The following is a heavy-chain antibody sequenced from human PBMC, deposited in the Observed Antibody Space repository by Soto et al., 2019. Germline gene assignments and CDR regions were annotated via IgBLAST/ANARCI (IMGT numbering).Heavy chain of an antibody. CDR2: IYWDDDT. J-gene: IGHJ4*02. D-gene: IGHD3-10*01. CDR3: AHRAYYYGSGSYYTH. Sequence: SGPTLANPTQTLTLTVTFSGFSLSTQEMGVAWIRQPPGKALEWLALIYWDDDTRYRPSLKSRLTIVKDTSKNQVILVMTNMDPEDTATYFCAHRAYYYGSGSYYTHWGQGILVTVSS. CDR1: GFSLSTQEMG. V-gene: IGHV2-5*02.